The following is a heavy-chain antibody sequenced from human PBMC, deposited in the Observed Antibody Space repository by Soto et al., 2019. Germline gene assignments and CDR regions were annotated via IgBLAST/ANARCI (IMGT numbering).Heavy chain of an antibody. Sequence: PSETLSLTCTVSGGSISSGDYYWGWIRQTPGKGLEYIGIISYGVNPYCHPSLRSRRTISIGTSKSQFSLMLSSVTAADTAVYYCATSSVSRLLNHWYFDLRGRGTLVTVSS. CDR2: ISYGVNP. CDR1: GGSISSGDYY. D-gene: IGHD2-8*01. CDR3: ATSSVSRLLNHWYFDL. V-gene: IGHV4-39*01. J-gene: IGHJ2*01.